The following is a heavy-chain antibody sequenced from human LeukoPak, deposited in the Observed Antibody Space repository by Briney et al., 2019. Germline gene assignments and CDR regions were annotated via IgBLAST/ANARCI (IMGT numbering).Heavy chain of an antibody. D-gene: IGHD5-24*01. CDR2: ISSSGSTI. CDR1: GFTFSDYY. V-gene: IGHV3-11*04. Sequence: PGGSLRLSCAASGFTFSDYYMSWIRQAPGKGLEWVSYISSSGSTIYYADSVKGRFTISRDNAKNSLYLQMNSLRAEDTAVYYCAKDEEMATTVDYWGQGTLVTVSS. CDR3: AKDEEMATTVDY. J-gene: IGHJ4*02.